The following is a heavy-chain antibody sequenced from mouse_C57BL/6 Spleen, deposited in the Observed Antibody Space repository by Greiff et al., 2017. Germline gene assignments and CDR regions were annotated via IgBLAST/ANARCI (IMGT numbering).Heavy chain of an antibody. J-gene: IGHJ4*01. V-gene: IGHV1-18*01. CDR2: INPNNGGT. D-gene: IGHD1-1*01. Sequence: EVQLQESGPELVKPGASVKIPCKASGYTFTDYNMDWVKQSHGKSLEWIGDINPNNGGTIYNQKFKGKATLTVDKSSSTAYMELRSLTSEDTAVYYCARGGYYGSSWDYAMDYWGQGTSVTVSS. CDR3: ARGGYYGSSWDYAMDY. CDR1: GYTFTDYN.